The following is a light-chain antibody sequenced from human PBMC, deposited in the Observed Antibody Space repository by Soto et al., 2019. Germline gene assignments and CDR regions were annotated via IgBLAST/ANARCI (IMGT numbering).Light chain of an antibody. CDR3: QQYNNWPPIT. Sequence: EIGMSQSPATLSVSTGERATLSCRASQSVSSNLAWYQQKPGQAPRLLIYGASTRATGIPARFSGSGSGTEFTLTISSLQSEDFAVYYCQQYNNWPPITFAQGTRLAIK. CDR1: QSVSSN. V-gene: IGKV3-15*01. CDR2: GAS. J-gene: IGKJ5*01.